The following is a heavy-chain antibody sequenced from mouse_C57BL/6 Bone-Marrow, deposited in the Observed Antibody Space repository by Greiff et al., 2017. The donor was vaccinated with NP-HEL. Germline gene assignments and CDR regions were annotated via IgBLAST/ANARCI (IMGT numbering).Heavy chain of an antibody. CDR2: ICPGDGDT. Sequence: VQLQQSGAELVKPGASVKISCKASGYAFSSYWMNWVKQRPGKGLEWIGQICPGDGDTNYNGKFKGKATLTADKSSSTAYMQLSSLTSEDCAVYCCARFAAVVARDGFAYWGQGTLVTVAA. V-gene: IGHV1-80*01. CDR1: GYAFSSYW. J-gene: IGHJ3*01. CDR3: ARFAAVVARDGFAY. D-gene: IGHD1-1*01.